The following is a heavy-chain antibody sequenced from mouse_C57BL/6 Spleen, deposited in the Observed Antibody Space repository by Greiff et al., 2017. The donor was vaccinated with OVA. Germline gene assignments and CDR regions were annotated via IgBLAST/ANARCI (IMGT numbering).Heavy chain of an antibody. CDR3: ARPGSTGPFAY. V-gene: IGHV5-17*01. CDR2: IGSGSSTI. CDR1: GFTFSDYG. J-gene: IGHJ3*01. D-gene: IGHD3-2*02. Sequence: EVQLVESGGGLVRPGGSLKLSCAASGFTFSDYGMHWVRQAPVQGLEWVGYIGSGSSTIHYEAKVKGRSTFSSDNAKNTLFLQMTSLSSEDTAMYYCARPGSTGPFAYWGQGTLVTVSA.